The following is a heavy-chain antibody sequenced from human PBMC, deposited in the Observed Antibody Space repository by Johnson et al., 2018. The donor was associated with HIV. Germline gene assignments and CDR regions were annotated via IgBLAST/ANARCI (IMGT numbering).Heavy chain of an antibody. CDR1: GFTFSSYG. CDR2: IRYDGSNK. D-gene: IGHD3-10*02. V-gene: IGHV3-30*02. J-gene: IGHJ3*02. Sequence: QVQLVESGGGLVQPGGSLRLSCAASGFTFSSYGMHWVRQAPGKGLEWVAFIRYDGSNKYYADSVKGRFTISRDNSKNTLYLQMNSLRAEDTAVYYCARDFMYAFDIWGQGTMVTVSS. CDR3: ARDFMYAFDI.